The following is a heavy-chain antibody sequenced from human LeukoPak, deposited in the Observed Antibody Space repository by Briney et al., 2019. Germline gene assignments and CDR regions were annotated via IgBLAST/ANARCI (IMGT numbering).Heavy chain of an antibody. CDR1: GFTFSSYG. CDR3: ARGGKIALAGTRSSQYFQH. V-gene: IGHV3-30*02. J-gene: IGHJ1*01. CDR2: IRYDGSNK. Sequence: GGSLRLSCAASGFTFSSYGMHWVRQTPGKGLEWVAFIRYDGSNKYYADSVKGRFTISRDNSKNTLYMQMNSLRPEDTAVYYCARGGKIALAGTRSSQYFQHWGQGTLVTVSS. D-gene: IGHD6-19*01.